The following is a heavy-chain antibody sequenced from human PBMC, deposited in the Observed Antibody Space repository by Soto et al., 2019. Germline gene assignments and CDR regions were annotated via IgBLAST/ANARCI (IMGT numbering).Heavy chain of an antibody. CDR3: GRVYSGSQGQVAVDY. CDR2: IYSGGIT. D-gene: IGHD1-26*01. V-gene: IGHV3-53*02. CDR1: GFSVSSNY. Sequence: EVHLVETGGGLIQPGGSLRLSCAASGFSVSSNYMSWVRQAPGKGLEWVSVIYSGGITYYGDSVKGRFTISRDNSKNTLYLQMNSLRAEDTAVYYCGRVYSGSQGQVAVDYWGQGTLVTVSS. J-gene: IGHJ4*02.